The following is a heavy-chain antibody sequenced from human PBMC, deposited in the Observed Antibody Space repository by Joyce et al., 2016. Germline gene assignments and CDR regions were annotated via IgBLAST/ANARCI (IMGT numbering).Heavy chain of an antibody. Sequence: QVQLVESGGGVVQPGRSLRLSCAASGLTLSNYGVHWVRQAPGKGLEWGAVISYDGIYKYDADSVKGRFTISRDNSKNTVFLEMNSLRTEDTAVYYCAKILTATYSSGWFLDYWGQGTLVTVSS. D-gene: IGHD6-25*01. CDR2: ISYDGIYK. V-gene: IGHV3-30*18. CDR1: GLTLSNYG. J-gene: IGHJ4*02. CDR3: AKILTATYSSGWFLDY.